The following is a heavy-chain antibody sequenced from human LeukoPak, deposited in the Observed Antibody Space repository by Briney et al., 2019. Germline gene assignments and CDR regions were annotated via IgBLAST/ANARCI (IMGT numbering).Heavy chain of an antibody. J-gene: IGHJ4*02. CDR1: GFTFSSYS. CDR2: ISGSGGST. V-gene: IGHV3-23*01. D-gene: IGHD1-26*01. Sequence: GGSLRLSCAASGFTFSSYSMNWVRQAPGKGLEWVSAISGSGGSTYYVDSVKGRFTISRDNSKNTLYLQMNSLRAEDTAVYYCAKEIVGATVADYWGQGTLVTVSS. CDR3: AKEIVGATVADY.